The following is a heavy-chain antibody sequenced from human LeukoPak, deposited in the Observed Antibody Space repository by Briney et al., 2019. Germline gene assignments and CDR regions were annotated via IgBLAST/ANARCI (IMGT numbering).Heavy chain of an antibody. J-gene: IGHJ4*02. D-gene: IGHD6-19*01. V-gene: IGHV1-18*04. CDR1: GYTFTGYY. Sequence: GASVKVSCKASGYTFTGYYMHWVRQAPGQGLEWMGWISGYNGNTKYAQKLQGRVTMTTDTSTSTAYMELRSLTSDDTAVYYCARDFDSGWDTGSGYWGQGTLVTVSS. CDR2: ISGYNGNT. CDR3: ARDFDSGWDTGSGY.